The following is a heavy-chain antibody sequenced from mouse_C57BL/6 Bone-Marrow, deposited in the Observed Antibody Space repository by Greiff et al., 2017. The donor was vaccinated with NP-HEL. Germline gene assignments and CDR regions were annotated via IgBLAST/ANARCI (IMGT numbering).Heavy chain of an antibody. CDR2: IYPRSGNT. D-gene: IGHD1-1*01. J-gene: IGHJ2*01. Sequence: VQRVESGAELARPGASVKLSCKASGYTFTSYGISWVKQRTGQGLEWIGEIYPRSGNTYYNEKFKGKATLTADKSSSTAYMELRSLTSEDSAVYFCARSPITTKGYWGQGTTLTVSS. CDR3: ARSPITTKGY. CDR1: GYTFTSYG. V-gene: IGHV1-81*01.